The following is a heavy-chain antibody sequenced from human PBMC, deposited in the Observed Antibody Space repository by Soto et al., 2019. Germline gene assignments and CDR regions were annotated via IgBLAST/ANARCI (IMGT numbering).Heavy chain of an antibody. J-gene: IGHJ4*02. CDR3: ARGGMDSYAPKKFDY. V-gene: IGHV4-34*01. CDR2: INHSEIT. Sequence: KTSETLSLTCAVYGGSFSGYYRSWIRQPPGKGLEWIGEINHSEITDYNPSLKSRITISVDTSKNQFSLKLSSMTAADTAVYYCARGGMDSYAPKKFDYWGQGTLVTVSS. D-gene: IGHD5-18*01. CDR1: GGSFSGYY.